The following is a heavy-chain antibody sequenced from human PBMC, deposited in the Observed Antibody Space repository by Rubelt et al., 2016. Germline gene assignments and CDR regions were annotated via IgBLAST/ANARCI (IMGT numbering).Heavy chain of an antibody. V-gene: IGHV1-18*01. CDR3: ARDPLPVRGVIMTPTH. CDR1: GYTFTSYG. Sequence: QVQLVQSGAEVKKPGASVKVSCKASGYTFTSYGISWVRQAPGQGLEWMGWISAYTGNKNYAQKLQGRVTMTTDTSTSTAYMELRSRGSDDTAVYYCARDPLPVRGVIMTPTHWGQGTLVTVSS. CDR2: ISAYTGNK. D-gene: IGHD3-10*01. J-gene: IGHJ4*02.